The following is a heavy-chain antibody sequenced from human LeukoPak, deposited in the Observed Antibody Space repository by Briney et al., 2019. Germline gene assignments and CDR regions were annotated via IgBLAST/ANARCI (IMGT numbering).Heavy chain of an antibody. D-gene: IGHD6-19*01. Sequence: GGSLRLSCAASGFTFSSYVMTWVRQAPGKGLEWVSTVSGGGDSTYYADSVKGRFTISRDNSKNTLYLQMNSLRAEDTAVYYCATSTGYTSGWYGVYFDYWGQGTLVTVSS. CDR2: VSGGGDST. CDR1: GFTFSSYV. CDR3: ATSTGYTSGWYGVYFDY. J-gene: IGHJ4*02. V-gene: IGHV3-23*01.